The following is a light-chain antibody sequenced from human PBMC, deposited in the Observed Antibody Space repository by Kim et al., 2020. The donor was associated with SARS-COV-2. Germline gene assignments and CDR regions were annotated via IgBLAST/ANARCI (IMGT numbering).Light chain of an antibody. J-gene: IGLJ1*01. CDR1: SSDVGSYKF. Sequence: GQSTPISCTGTSSDVGSYKFVSWYKQPPGKAPKLMIYEGSKRPSGVSNRFSGSKSGYTASLTISGLQAEDEADYYCCSYAGSSTYVFGSGTKVTVL. CDR3: CSYAGSSTYV. V-gene: IGLV2-23*01. CDR2: EGS.